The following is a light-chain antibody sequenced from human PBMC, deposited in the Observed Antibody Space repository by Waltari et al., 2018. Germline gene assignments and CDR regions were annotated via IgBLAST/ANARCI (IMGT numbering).Light chain of an antibody. CDR1: LSVSNN. J-gene: IGKJ5*01. CDR3: QQYNQWIT. Sequence: EVEMTQSPVTLSVSPGDRATLSGRASLSVSNNLARDQHKPGQPPRPLNYASSTRATGVPARCSGSGSGTEFTLTINSMQSEDFAVYYCQQYNQWITFGQGTRLEIK. CDR2: ASS. V-gene: IGKV3-15*01.